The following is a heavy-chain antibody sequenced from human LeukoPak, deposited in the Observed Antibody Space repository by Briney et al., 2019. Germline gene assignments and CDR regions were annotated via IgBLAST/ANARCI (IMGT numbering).Heavy chain of an antibody. CDR1: GGSISSSNW. CDR2: IYHSGST. CDR3: ARKSGLSLYFDY. J-gene: IGHJ4*02. D-gene: IGHD3-10*01. V-gene: IGHV4-4*02. Sequence: SGTLSLTCAVSGGSISSSNWWSWVRQPPGKGLEWIGEIYHSGSTNYNPSLKSRVTISVDTSKNQFSLKLSSVTAADTAVYYCARKSGLSLYFDYWGQGTLVTVSS.